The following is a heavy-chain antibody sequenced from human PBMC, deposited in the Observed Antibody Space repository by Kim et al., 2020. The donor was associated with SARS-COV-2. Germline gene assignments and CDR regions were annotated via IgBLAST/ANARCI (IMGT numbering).Heavy chain of an antibody. D-gene: IGHD5-18*01. CDR1: GGSFSGYY. CDR3: ARYGSKVRVD. V-gene: IGHV4-34*01. J-gene: IGHJ4*02. Sequence: SETLSLTCAVYGGSFSGYYWSWIRQPPGKGLEWIGEINHSGSTNYNPSLKSRVTISVDTSKNQFSLKLSSVTAADTAVYYCARYGSKVRVDWGQGTLVTVSS. CDR2: INHSGST.